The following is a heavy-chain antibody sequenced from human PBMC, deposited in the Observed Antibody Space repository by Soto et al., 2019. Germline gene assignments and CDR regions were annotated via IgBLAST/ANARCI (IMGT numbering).Heavy chain of an antibody. D-gene: IGHD3-22*01. CDR1: GFTFSSYA. V-gene: IGHV3-23*01. Sequence: EVQLLESGGGLVQPGGSLRLSCAASGFTFSSYAMSWVRQAPGKGLEWVSAISGSGGSTYYADSVKGRFTISRDNSKNTLYLQMNSLRAEDTAVYYCAKAARDYDSKLNWFDPRGQGTLVTVSS. CDR3: AKAARDYDSKLNWFDP. J-gene: IGHJ5*02. CDR2: ISGSGGST.